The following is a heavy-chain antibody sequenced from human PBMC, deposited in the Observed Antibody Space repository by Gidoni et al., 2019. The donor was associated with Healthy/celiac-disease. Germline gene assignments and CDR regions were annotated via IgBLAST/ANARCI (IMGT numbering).Heavy chain of an antibody. CDR3: ARVSGYDFGGDGEHHLDPPNFDY. D-gene: IGHD5-12*01. CDR1: GFTFSDYY. Sequence: QVQLVESGGGLVKPGGSSVRLSCAASGFTFSDYYTSWIRQAPGTGLEWVSYISSSSSYTNYADSVKGRFTISRDNAKNSLYLQMNSLRAEDTAVYYCARVSGYDFGGDGEHHLDPPNFDYWGQGTLVTVSS. J-gene: IGHJ4*02. V-gene: IGHV3-11*05. CDR2: ISSSSSYT.